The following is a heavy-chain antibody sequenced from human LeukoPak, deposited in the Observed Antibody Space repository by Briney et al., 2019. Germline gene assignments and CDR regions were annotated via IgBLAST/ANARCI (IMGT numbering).Heavy chain of an antibody. CDR2: IYYSGST. CDR3: ARGYLVPAASNNWFDP. Sequence: ASETLSLTCTVSGGSISSGGYYWSWIRQHPGKGLEWIGYIYYSGSTYYNPSLKSRVTISVDTSKNQFSLKLSSVTAADTAVYYCARGYLVPAASNNWFDPWGQGTLVTVSS. V-gene: IGHV4-31*03. CDR1: GGSISSGGYY. J-gene: IGHJ5*02. D-gene: IGHD2-2*01.